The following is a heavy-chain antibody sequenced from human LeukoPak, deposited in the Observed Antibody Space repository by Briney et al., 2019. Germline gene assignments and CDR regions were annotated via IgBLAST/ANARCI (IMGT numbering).Heavy chain of an antibody. V-gene: IGHV4-39*07. D-gene: IGHD6-19*01. CDR3: ARVAGDYSGWYVGVLYYYMDV. Sequence: SETLSLTCTVSGGSISSSSYYWGWIRQPPGKGLEWIGSIYHSGSTYYNPSLKSRVTIAVETSKNQFSLKLSSVTAADTAVYYCARVAGDYSGWYVGVLYYYMDVWGKGTTVTVSS. J-gene: IGHJ6*03. CDR2: IYHSGST. CDR1: GGSISSSSYY.